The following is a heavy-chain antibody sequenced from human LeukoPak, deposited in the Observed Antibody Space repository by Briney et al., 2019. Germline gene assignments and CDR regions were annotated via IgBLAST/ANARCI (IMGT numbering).Heavy chain of an antibody. CDR1: GGSFSGYY. J-gene: IGHJ5*02. D-gene: IGHD6-13*01. Sequence: SETLSLTCAVYGGSFSGYYWSWIRQPPGKGLEWIGEINHSGSTNYNPSLKSRVTISVDTSKIQFSLKLSSVTAADTAVYYCARGIAAAGTRFDPWGQGTLVTVSS. V-gene: IGHV4-34*01. CDR2: INHSGST. CDR3: ARGIAAAGTRFDP.